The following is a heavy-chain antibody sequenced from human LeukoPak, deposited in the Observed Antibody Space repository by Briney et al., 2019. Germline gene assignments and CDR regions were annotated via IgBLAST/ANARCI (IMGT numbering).Heavy chain of an antibody. D-gene: IGHD6-19*01. CDR1: GYRFTSYW. V-gene: IGHV5-51*01. Sequence: GESPQISRKGSGYRFTSYWIGWVRQLPGKGLEWMGIIYPGDSDHRYSPSFQGQVTISADKSISTAYLQWSSLKASDTAMYYCARRGSSGWYVDYWGQGTLVTVSS. CDR2: IYPGDSDH. CDR3: ARRGSSGWYVDY. J-gene: IGHJ4*02.